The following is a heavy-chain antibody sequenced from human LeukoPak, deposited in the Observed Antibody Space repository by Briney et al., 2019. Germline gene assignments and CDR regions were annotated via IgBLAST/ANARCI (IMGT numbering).Heavy chain of an antibody. D-gene: IGHD2-2*01. V-gene: IGHV1-8*01. CDR1: GYTFTSYD. J-gene: IGHJ6*02. Sequence: ASVKVSCKASGYTFTSYDINWVRQATGQGLEWMGWMNPNSGNTGYAQKFQGRVTMTRNTSISTAYMELSSLRSEDTAVYYCARGARAIVVVPAANYYYYGMDGWGQGTTVTVSS. CDR3: ARGARAIVVVPAANYYYYGMDG. CDR2: MNPNSGNT.